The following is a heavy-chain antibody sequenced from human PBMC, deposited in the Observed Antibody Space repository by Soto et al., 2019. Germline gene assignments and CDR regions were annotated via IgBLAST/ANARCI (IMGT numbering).Heavy chain of an antibody. V-gene: IGHV1-18*04. CDR3: ARAVQHSWEYSTGGLDF. Sequence: GASVKVSCKTSGYSFVAYGISWVRQAPGQGLEWMAWIGPYKGGTKYAPGLQGRVTVTTDTSTSTAFMELRSLGTDDTAVYYCARAVQHSWEYSTGGLDFWGQGTLVTVYS. CDR2: IGPYKGGT. CDR1: GYSFVAYG. D-gene: IGHD1-26*01. J-gene: IGHJ4*02.